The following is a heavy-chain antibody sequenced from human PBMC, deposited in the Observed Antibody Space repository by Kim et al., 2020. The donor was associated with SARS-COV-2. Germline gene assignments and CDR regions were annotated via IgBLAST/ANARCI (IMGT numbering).Heavy chain of an antibody. CDR3: ARGPSPVDTAMDHIY. CDR2: ISYDGSNK. Sequence: GGSLRLSCAASGFTFSSYAMHWVCQAPGKGLEWVAVISYDGSNKYYADSVKGRFTISRDNSKNTLYLQMNSLRAEDTAVYYCARGPSPVDTAMDHIYWGQGTLVTVSS. D-gene: IGHD5-18*01. V-gene: IGHV3-30*04. J-gene: IGHJ4*02. CDR1: GFTFSSYA.